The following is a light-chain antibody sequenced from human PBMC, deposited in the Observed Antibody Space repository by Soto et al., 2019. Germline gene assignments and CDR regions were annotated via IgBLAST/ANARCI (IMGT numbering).Light chain of an antibody. CDR3: QQYDDWPPIT. V-gene: IGKV3-15*01. Sequence: EIVMTQSPGTLSVSPGERATRSCRASQSVGNNLAWFQQKLGQAPRLLIYGASTRATGIPARFSGSGSGTEFTLTISSLQSEDFAVYYCQQYDDWPPITFGQGTRLEIK. J-gene: IGKJ5*01. CDR2: GAS. CDR1: QSVGNN.